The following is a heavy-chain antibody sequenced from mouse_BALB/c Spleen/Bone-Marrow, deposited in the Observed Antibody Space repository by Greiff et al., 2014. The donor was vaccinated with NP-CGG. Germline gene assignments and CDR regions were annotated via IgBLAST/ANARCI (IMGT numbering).Heavy chain of an antibody. V-gene: IGHV1S22*01. CDR2: IYPGSGST. CDR1: GYTFTSYW. CDR3: TRDYDWVPDY. Sequence: LQQSGSELGGPGASVKLSFKASGYTFTSYWMHWGKQRPGKGLEWIGNIYPGSGSTNYDEKFKSKATLTVDTSSSTAYMQLSSLTSEDSAVYYCTRDYDWVPDYWGQGTTLTVSS. J-gene: IGHJ2*01. D-gene: IGHD1-1*01.